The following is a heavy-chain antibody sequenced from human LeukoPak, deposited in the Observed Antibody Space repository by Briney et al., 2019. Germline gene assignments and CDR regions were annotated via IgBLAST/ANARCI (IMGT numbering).Heavy chain of an antibody. D-gene: IGHD6-19*01. CDR1: GFTFSSYA. CDR2: ISGSGGST. CDR3: AKEKVSGWYPDYFDY. Sequence: GGSLRLSCAAPGFTFSSYAMSWVRQAPGKGLEWVSAISGSGGSTYYADSVKGRFTISRDNSKNTLYLQMNSLRAEDTAVYYCAKEKVSGWYPDYFDYWGQGTLVTVSS. V-gene: IGHV3-23*01. J-gene: IGHJ4*02.